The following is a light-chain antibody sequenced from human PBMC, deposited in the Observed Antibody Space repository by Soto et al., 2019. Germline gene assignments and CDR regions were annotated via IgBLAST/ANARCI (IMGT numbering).Light chain of an antibody. CDR2: DAS. CDR1: QNINTW. Sequence: DIQMTQSPSTLSASVGDRVTLTCRASQNINTWLAWYQQRPGTVPKLLTYDASTLARGVPSRFSGSASGTEFTLTITSLQPDDFATYYCQHYDTYPWTFGQGTKVEIK. CDR3: QHYDTYPWT. V-gene: IGKV1-5*01. J-gene: IGKJ1*01.